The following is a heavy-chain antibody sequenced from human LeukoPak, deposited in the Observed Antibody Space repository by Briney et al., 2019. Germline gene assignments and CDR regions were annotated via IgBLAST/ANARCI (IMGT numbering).Heavy chain of an antibody. CDR1: GYTFTSYG. J-gene: IGHJ4*02. CDR2: ISAYNGNT. CDR3: ARTPEDYYDCSGYLYYFDY. Sequence: ASVKVSCKASGYTFTSYGISWVRQAPGQGLEWMGWISAYNGNTNYAQKLQGRVTMTTDTSTSTAYMELRSLRSDDTAVYYCARTPEDYYDCSGYLYYFDYWGQGTLVTVSS. V-gene: IGHV1-18*01. D-gene: IGHD3-22*01.